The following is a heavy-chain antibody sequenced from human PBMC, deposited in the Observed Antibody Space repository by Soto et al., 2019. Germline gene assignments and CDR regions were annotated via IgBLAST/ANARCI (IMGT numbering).Heavy chain of an antibody. D-gene: IGHD4-17*01. CDR3: ARAYTRLYADYHNYYMDV. V-gene: IGHV3-23*01. CDR2: ISGSGGST. Sequence: GGSLRLSCVVSGFTFSSYAMSWVRQAPGKGLEWVSSISGSGGSTYYADSVRGRFTISRDNSKNTLYLQMNTLGAEDTAVYYCARAYTRLYADYHNYYMDVWGKGTTVTVSS. J-gene: IGHJ6*03. CDR1: GFTFSSYA.